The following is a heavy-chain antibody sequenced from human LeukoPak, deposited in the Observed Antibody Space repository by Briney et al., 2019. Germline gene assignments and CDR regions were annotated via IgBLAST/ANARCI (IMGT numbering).Heavy chain of an antibody. CDR1: GYTFTSYH. CDR2: INPSGGST. V-gene: IGHV1-46*01. CDR3: ARWDVVATCFDC. J-gene: IGHJ4*02. D-gene: IGHD5-12*01. Sequence: ASVKVSCKAPGYTFTSYHMHWVRQAPGQGLEWMGIINPSGGSTSYAEKFQGRVTMTRDMSTRTVYMELSSLRSEDTAVYYCARWDVVATCFDCWGQGTLVTVSS.